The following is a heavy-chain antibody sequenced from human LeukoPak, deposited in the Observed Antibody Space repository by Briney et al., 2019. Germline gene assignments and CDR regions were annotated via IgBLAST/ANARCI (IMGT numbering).Heavy chain of an antibody. CDR1: GYTFTGHS. Sequence: ASVKVSCKASGYTFTGHSMYWVRQAPGQGLEWMGWIKPNSGGTNYAQKFQGRVTMTRDTSISIAYMELSRLRSEDTAVYYCARGPHGRIYDILTGFDYWGQGTLVTVSS. CDR2: IKPNSGGT. J-gene: IGHJ4*02. V-gene: IGHV1-2*02. D-gene: IGHD3-9*01. CDR3: ARGPHGRIYDILTGFDY.